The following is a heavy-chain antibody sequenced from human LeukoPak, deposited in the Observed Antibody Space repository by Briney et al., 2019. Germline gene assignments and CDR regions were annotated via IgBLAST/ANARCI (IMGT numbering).Heavy chain of an antibody. CDR3: AKAKWELLFRERYYFDY. V-gene: IGHV3-23*01. CDR1: GFTFSSYA. D-gene: IGHD1-26*01. Sequence: GGSLRLSCAASGFTFSSYAMSWVRQAPGKGLEWVSAISGSGGSTYYADSVKGRFTISGDNSKNTLYLQMNSLRAEDTAVYYCAKAKWELLFRERYYFDYWGQGTLVTVSS. CDR2: ISGSGGST. J-gene: IGHJ4*02.